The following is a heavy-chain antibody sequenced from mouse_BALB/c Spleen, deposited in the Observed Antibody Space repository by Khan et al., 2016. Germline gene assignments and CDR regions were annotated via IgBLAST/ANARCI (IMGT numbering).Heavy chain of an antibody. Sequence: EVKLLESGGGLVQPGASLKLSCAASGFAFSRYWMSWVRQAPGQGLEWIGEINPDSSTIIYTPSLKDKFIISIDNSTNTLYLQISKVRSEDSALFYWASTVWYFDVWGAGTTVTVAA. CDR3: ASTVWYFDV. V-gene: IGHV4-1*02. CDR1: GFAFSRYW. CDR2: INPDSSTI. J-gene: IGHJ1*01.